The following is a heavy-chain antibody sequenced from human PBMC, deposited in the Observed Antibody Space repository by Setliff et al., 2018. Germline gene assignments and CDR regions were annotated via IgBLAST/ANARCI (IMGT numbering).Heavy chain of an antibody. D-gene: IGHD3-22*01. CDR1: GGTHSSYG. CDR2: TIPIFGTT. Sequence: ASVKVSCKASGGTHSSYGISWVRQAPGQGVEWMGGTIPIFGTTDYAQKFQGRVTIITDESTSTAFMQLSSLRSEDTAVYYCARLALTGYDSSGYYYALDYYYYMDVWGKGTTVTVSS. CDR3: ARLALTGYDSSGYYYALDYYYYMDV. J-gene: IGHJ6*03. V-gene: IGHV1-69*05.